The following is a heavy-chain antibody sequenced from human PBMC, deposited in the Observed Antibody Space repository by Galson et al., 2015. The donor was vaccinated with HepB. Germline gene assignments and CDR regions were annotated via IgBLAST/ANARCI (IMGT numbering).Heavy chain of an antibody. V-gene: IGHV1-8*01. CDR3: ARGLEYQLRGRDWFDP. Sequence: SVKVSCKASGYTFTSYDINWVRQATGQGLEWMGWMNPNSGNTGYAQKFQGRVTMTRNTSISTAYMELSSLRSEDTAVYYCARGLEYQLRGRDWFDPWGQGTLVTVSS. CDR2: MNPNSGNT. D-gene: IGHD2-2*01. CDR1: GYTFTSYD. J-gene: IGHJ5*02.